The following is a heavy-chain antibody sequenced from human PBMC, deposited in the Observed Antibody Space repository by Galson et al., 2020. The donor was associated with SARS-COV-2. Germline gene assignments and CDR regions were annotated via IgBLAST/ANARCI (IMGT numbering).Heavy chain of an antibody. CDR2: IGTAGDT. CDR3: ARARRSYGGYYYYYYGMDV. J-gene: IGHJ6*02. V-gene: IGHV3-13*01. D-gene: IGHD5-18*01. Sequence: GGSLRLSWAAYGFTLSSKDMHWVSPANGKGMEWVSAIGTAGDTYYHGTVKGRLTISRETAKNSLYLLMNSLRAGDTAVYYCARARRSYGGYYYYYYGMDVWGQGTTVTVSS. CDR1: GFTLSSKD.